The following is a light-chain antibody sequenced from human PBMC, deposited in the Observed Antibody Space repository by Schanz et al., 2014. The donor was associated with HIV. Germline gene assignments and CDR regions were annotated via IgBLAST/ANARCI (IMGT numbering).Light chain of an antibody. CDR1: SSNIGAYSD. V-gene: IGLV1-40*01. CDR2: GNS. CDR3: CSYTTTSTYV. Sequence: QSVLTQPPSVSGAPGQGVTISCTGSSSNIGAYSDVHWYQQLPGTAPKLLIYGNSNRPSGVSNRFSGSKSGNTASLTISGLQAEDEADYYCCSYTTTSTYVFGAGTKLTVL. J-gene: IGLJ1*01.